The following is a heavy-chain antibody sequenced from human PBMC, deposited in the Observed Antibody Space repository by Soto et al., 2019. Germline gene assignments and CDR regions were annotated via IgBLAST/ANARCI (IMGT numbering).Heavy chain of an antibody. Sequence: PSETLSLTCAVYGGSFSGYYWSWIRQPPGKGLEWIGEINHSGSTNYNPSLKSRVTISVDTSKNQFSLKLSSVTAADTAVYYCARGRFLRHVARTFGYYFDYLGQGTLVTVSS. CDR1: GGSFSGYY. J-gene: IGHJ4*02. CDR2: INHSGST. V-gene: IGHV4-34*01. CDR3: ARGRFLRHVARTFGYYFDY. D-gene: IGHD3-10*01.